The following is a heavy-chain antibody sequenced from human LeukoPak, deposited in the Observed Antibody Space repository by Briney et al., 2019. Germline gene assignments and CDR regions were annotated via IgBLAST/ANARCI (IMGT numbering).Heavy chain of an antibody. CDR1: GGTFSSYA. CDR2: IIPIFGTA. V-gene: IGHV1-69*06. D-gene: IGHD5-18*01. CDR3: ARASSYGYPPELDY. J-gene: IGHJ4*02. Sequence: ASVKVSCKASGGTFSSYAISWVRQAPGQGLEWMGGIIPIFGTANYAQKFQGRVTITADKSTSTAYMELSSLRSEDTAVYYCARASSYGYPPELDYWGRGTLVTVSS.